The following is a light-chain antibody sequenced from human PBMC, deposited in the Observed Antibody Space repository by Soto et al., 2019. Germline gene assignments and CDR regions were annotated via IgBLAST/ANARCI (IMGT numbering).Light chain of an antibody. J-gene: IGKJ4*01. CDR3: QQYHSYPVT. V-gene: IGKV1-16*02. CDR1: QGISNF. CDR2: GAS. Sequence: DIQMTQSPSSLSASVGDTVTITCRASQGISNFLAWFQQKPGKAPKSLIYGASSLQSGVPSKSSGSGSDTDFTLTISSLQPEDSATYFCQQYHSYPVTFGGGTKVEIK.